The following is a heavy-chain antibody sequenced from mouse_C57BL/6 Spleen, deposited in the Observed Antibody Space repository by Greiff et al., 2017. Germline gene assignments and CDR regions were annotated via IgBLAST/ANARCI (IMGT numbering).Heavy chain of an antibody. CDR3: AKTTVVPYWDFDV. Sequence: VQLQQSVAELVRPGASVKLSCTASGFNIKNTYMHWVKQRPEQGLEWIGRIDPANGNTKYAPKFQGKATITADTSANTAYLQLSSLTSEDTAIYDCAKTTVVPYWDFDVWGTGTTVTVSS. CDR1: GFNIKNTY. J-gene: IGHJ1*03. CDR2: IDPANGNT. D-gene: IGHD1-1*01. V-gene: IGHV14-3*01.